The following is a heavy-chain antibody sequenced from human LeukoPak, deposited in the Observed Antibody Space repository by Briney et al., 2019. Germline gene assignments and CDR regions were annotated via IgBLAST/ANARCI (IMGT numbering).Heavy chain of an antibody. Sequence: GGSLRLSCDASGFPFGTYGMHWVCQAPGKGLEWLAFIRSDGSDKYYADSVKGRFTISRDNSRNTLYLQMNSLRAEDTAVYYCALYLRVRGDYWGQGTLVSVSS. J-gene: IGHJ4*02. D-gene: IGHD3-10*01. V-gene: IGHV3-30*02. CDR1: GFPFGTYG. CDR2: IRSDGSDK. CDR3: ALYLRVRGDY.